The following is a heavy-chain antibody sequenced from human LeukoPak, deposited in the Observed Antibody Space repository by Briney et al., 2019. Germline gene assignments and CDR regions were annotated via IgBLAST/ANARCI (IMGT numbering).Heavy chain of an antibody. D-gene: IGHD2-15*01. CDR3: ARDAPAYCSGGTCYNKWFDP. V-gene: IGHV3-30*04. CDR1: GFTFSSYA. J-gene: IGHJ5*02. Sequence: GGSLRLSCAASGFTFSSYAIHWVRQAPGKGLEWMAVISYDGSNKYYADSVKGRFTISRDNSENTLYLQMNSLRPEDTAVYYSARDAPAYCSGGTCYNKWFDPWGQGTLVTVSS. CDR2: ISYDGSNK.